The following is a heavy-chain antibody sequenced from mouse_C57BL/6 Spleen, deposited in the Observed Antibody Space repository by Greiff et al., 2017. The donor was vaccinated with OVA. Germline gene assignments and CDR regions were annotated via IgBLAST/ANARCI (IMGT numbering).Heavy chain of an antibody. Sequence: QVQLQQSGPGLVQPSQSLSITCTVSGFSLTSYGVHWVRQSPGKGLEWLGVIWRGGSTDYNAAFMSRLSITKDNSKSQVFFKMNSLQADDTAIYYCAKTATVVATDAMDYWGQGTSVTVSS. V-gene: IGHV2-5*01. D-gene: IGHD1-1*01. CDR3: AKTATVVATDAMDY. CDR1: GFSLTSYG. CDR2: IWRGGST. J-gene: IGHJ4*01.